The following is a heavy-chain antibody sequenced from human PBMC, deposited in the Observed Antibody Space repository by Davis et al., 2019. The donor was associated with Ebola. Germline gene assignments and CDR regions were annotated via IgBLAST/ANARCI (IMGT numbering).Heavy chain of an antibody. J-gene: IGHJ6*03. Sequence: GESLKIPCAASGFTFSSYWMSWVRQAPGKGLEWVANIKQDGSEKYYVDSVKGRFTISRDNAKNSLYLQMNSLRVDDTAVYYCAKEEQLLGYYTDVWGKGTTVTVSS. D-gene: IGHD1-26*01. CDR1: GFTFSSYW. CDR3: AKEEQLLGYYTDV. CDR2: IKQDGSEK. V-gene: IGHV3-7*03.